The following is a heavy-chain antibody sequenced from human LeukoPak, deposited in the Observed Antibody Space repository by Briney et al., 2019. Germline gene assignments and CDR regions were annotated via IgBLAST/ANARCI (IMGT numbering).Heavy chain of an antibody. CDR2: INHSGST. CDR1: GGSFSAYY. Sequence: SETLSLTCAVSGGSFSAYYWSWVRQPPGKGLEWVWDINHSGSTKYNPYLKSPVTISVDKSKNQFSLKLSSVTAADTAVYYCASLGGLNYYYYGMDVWGEGTTVAVSS. V-gene: IGHV4-34*01. CDR3: ASLGGLNYYYYGMDV. J-gene: IGHJ6*04. D-gene: IGHD2-15*01.